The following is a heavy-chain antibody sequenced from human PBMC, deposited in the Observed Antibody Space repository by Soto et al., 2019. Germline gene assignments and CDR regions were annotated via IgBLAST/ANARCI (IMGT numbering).Heavy chain of an antibody. Sequence: QVQLQESGPGLVKPSETLSLTCTVSGGSISGYYWSWIRQPPGKGLEWIGYMYKTGRTVYNPSFKSRVTISGNTSKNHFSLKLNSVTAADTAVYYCARDLWGYCGTDCYPLDVWGQGTTVTVSS. CDR2: MYKTGRT. V-gene: IGHV4-59*01. J-gene: IGHJ6*02. CDR3: ARDLWGYCGTDCYPLDV. CDR1: GGSISGYY. D-gene: IGHD2-21*02.